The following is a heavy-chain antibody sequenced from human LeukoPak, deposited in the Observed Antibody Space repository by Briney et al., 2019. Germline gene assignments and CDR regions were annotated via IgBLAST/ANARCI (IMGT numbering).Heavy chain of an antibody. D-gene: IGHD5-12*01. J-gene: IGHJ6*03. CDR2: ISGSGGST. Sequence: PGGSLRLSCAASGFTFSSYAMSWVRQAPGKGLEWVSAISGSGGSTYYADSVKGRFTISRDNSKNTLYLQMNSLRAEDTAVYYCARAGIVATFYYYYMDVWGKGTTVTVSS. CDR3: ARAGIVATFYYYYMDV. V-gene: IGHV3-23*01. CDR1: GFTFSSYA.